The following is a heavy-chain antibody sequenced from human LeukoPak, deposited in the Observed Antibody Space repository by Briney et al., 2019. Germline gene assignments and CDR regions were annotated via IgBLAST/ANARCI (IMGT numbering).Heavy chain of an antibody. CDR2: INAGNGNT. CDR3: ARVVAAARDRGDAFDI. V-gene: IGHV1-3*01. Sequence: ASVKVSCKASGYTFTSYAMHWVRQAPGQRLEWVGWINAGNGNTKYSQKFQGRVTVTRDTSASTAYMELSSLRSEDTAAYYCARVVAAARDRGDAFDIWGQGTMVTVSS. J-gene: IGHJ3*02. D-gene: IGHD6-13*01. CDR1: GYTFTSYA.